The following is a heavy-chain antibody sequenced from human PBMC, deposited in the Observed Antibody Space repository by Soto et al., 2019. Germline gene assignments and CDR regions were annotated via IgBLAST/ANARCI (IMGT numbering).Heavy chain of an antibody. CDR2: ISWDGGST. CDR1: GFTFDDYT. CDR3: AKDFNPLGAAAGFRATDY. D-gene: IGHD6-13*01. Sequence: DVQLVESGGVVVQPGGSLRLSCAASGFTFDDYTMHWVRQAPGKGLEWVSLISWDGGSTYYADSVKGRFTISRDNSKNSLYLQMNSLRTEDTALYYCAKDFNPLGAAAGFRATDYWGQGTLVTVSS. J-gene: IGHJ4*02. V-gene: IGHV3-43*01.